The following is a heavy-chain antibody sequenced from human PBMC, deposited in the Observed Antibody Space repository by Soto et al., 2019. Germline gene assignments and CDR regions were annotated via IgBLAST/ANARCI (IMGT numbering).Heavy chain of an antibody. CDR3: ASPKVTSSWSSDY. CDR1: GFIFNKYA. Sequence: EVQLLQSGGELVQPGESLRLSCAASGFIFNKYAMTWVRQAPGKGLEWVSAISGDGDTTYYADSVKGRFTISRDNSKNTLFLQMNSLRYEDTALYYCASPKVTSSWSSDYWGQGTLVTVSS. CDR2: ISGDGDTT. D-gene: IGHD6-13*01. J-gene: IGHJ4*02. V-gene: IGHV3-23*01.